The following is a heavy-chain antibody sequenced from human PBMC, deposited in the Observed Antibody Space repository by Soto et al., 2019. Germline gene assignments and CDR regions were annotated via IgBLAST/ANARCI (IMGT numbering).Heavy chain of an antibody. CDR2: IYSGGST. CDR1: GFTVSSNY. Sequence: EVQLVESGGGLIQPGGSLRLSCAASGFTVSSNYMSWVRQAPGKGLEWVSVIYSGGSTYYADSVKGRFTISRDNSKNTLYLQMNSLRAEDTAVYYCARDTVFAHYYYGMDVWGQGTTVTVSS. J-gene: IGHJ6*02. V-gene: IGHV3-53*01. CDR3: ARDTVFAHYYYGMDV. D-gene: IGHD4-17*01.